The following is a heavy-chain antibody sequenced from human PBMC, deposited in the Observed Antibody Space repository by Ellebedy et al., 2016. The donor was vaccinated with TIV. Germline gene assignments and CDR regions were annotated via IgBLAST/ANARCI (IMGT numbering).Heavy chain of an antibody. CDR3: ARGRGFSSSWYRSRFYYGMDV. V-gene: IGHV3-11*06. CDR2: ISSSSSYT. D-gene: IGHD6-13*01. J-gene: IGHJ6*02. CDR1: GFTFSTYW. Sequence: PGGSLRLSCATSGFTFSTYWMSWVRQAPGKGLEWVSYISSSSSYTNYADSVKGRFTISRDNAKNSLYLQMNSLRAEDTAVYYCARGRGFSSSWYRSRFYYGMDVWGQGTTVTVSS.